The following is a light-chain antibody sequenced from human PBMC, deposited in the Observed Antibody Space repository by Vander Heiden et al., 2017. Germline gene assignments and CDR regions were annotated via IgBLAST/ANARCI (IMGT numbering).Light chain of an antibody. CDR3: LQDHVFPWT. Sequence: AIQMTQSPSSLFASVGDRVTLTCRASPDIGYDLSWYQQKPVKAPKVLISVVSSLQGGVPSRFSGSGFGTDFTLTITSLQPEDFATYYCLQDHVFPWTLGQGTKVEVK. CDR2: VVS. CDR1: PDIGYD. J-gene: IGKJ1*01. V-gene: IGKV1-6*01.